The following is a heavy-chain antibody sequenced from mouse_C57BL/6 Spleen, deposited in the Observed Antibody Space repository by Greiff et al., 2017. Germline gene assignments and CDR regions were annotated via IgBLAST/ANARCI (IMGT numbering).Heavy chain of an antibody. D-gene: IGHD2-1*01. Sequence: QVQLQQPGAELVMPGASVKLSCKASGYTFTRYWMHWVKQRPGQGLEWIGEIDPSDSYTNYTQKFKGKSTLTVDKSSSTASMQLSSLTSEDSAVYYCARGDGKGYFDYWGQGTTLTVSS. CDR2: IDPSDSYT. J-gene: IGHJ2*01. CDR1: GYTFTRYW. CDR3: ARGDGKGYFDY. V-gene: IGHV1-69*01.